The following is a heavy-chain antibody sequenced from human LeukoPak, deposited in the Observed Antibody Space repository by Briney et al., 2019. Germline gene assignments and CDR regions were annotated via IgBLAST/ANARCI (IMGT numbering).Heavy chain of an antibody. CDR2: IYYSGST. CDR1: GGSISSGGYY. J-gene: IGHJ4*02. D-gene: IGHD3-3*01. V-gene: IGHV4-31*03. Sequence: TSQTLSLTCTVSGGSISSGGYYWSWIRQHPGKGLEWIGYIYYSGSTYYNPSLKSRVTISVDTSKNQFSLKLSSVTAADTAVYYCARGSPYYDFWSGYLEGYFDYWGQGTLVTVSS. CDR3: ARGSPYYDFWSGYLEGYFDY.